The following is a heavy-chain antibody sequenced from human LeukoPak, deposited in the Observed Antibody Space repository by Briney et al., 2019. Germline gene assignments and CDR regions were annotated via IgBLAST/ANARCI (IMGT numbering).Heavy chain of an antibody. Sequence: GGSLRLSCAASGFTFDDYGMSWVRQMPGKGLEWMGIIYPHDSETRYSPSSQGQVTMSADKSISTAYLQWSGLQASDTAMYYCAIRRSGSYSDYWGQGTLVTVSS. V-gene: IGHV5-51*01. J-gene: IGHJ4*02. D-gene: IGHD3-3*01. CDR3: AIRRSGSYSDY. CDR1: GFTFDDYG. CDR2: IYPHDSET.